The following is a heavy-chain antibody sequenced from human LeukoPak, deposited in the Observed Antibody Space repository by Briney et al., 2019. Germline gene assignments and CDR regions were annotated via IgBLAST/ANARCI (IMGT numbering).Heavy chain of an antibody. CDR1: GYSFTSYW. D-gene: IGHD6-13*01. V-gene: IGHV5-51*01. CDR3: ASSLYRSSWYLAGAFDI. J-gene: IGHJ3*02. Sequence: GESLKISCKGSGYSFTSYWMGWARQMPGKGLEWMGIIYPGDSDTRYSPSFQGQVTISADKSISTAYLQWSSLKASDTAMYYCASSLYRSSWYLAGAFDIWGKGTMVTVSS. CDR2: IYPGDSDT.